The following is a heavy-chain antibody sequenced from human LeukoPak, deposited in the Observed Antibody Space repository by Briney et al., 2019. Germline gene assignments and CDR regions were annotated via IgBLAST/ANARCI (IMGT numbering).Heavy chain of an antibody. Sequence: PSETLSLTCAVYGGSFSGYYWSWIRQPPGKGLEWIGEINHSGSTNYNPSLKSRVTISVDTSKNQFSLKLSSVTAADTAVYYCARRYCSGGSCYSGWFDPWGQGTLVTVSS. CDR3: ARRYCSGGSCYSGWFDP. J-gene: IGHJ5*02. CDR2: INHSGST. V-gene: IGHV4-34*01. D-gene: IGHD2-15*01. CDR1: GGSFSGYY.